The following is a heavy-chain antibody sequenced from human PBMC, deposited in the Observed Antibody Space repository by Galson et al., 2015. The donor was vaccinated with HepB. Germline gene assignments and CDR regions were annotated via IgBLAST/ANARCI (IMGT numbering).Heavy chain of an antibody. CDR1: GFTFGAYE. V-gene: IGHV3-48*03. D-gene: IGHD2-8*01. CDR2: ISSNGNMI. J-gene: IGHJ4*02. Sequence: SLRLSCAASGFTFGAYEMNWVRQAPGKGLEWISYISSNGNMIYYAESVKGRFTVSRDNARDSLYLQMNSLRVEDTAVYYCVRDDAQWSWYLDSWSQGILVTVSS. CDR3: VRDDAQWSWYLDS.